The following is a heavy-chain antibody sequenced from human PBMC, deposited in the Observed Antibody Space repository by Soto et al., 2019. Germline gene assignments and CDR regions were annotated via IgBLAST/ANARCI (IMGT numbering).Heavy chain of an antibody. V-gene: IGHV4-39*01. CDR2: IYYSGST. CDR1: GGSISSSSHY. D-gene: IGHD6-19*01. J-gene: IGHJ4*02. Sequence: SETLSLTCTVSGGSISSSSHYWGWIRHPPGKGLERIESIYYSGSTSYNPSLKSRVTISVDTSKNQFSLKLSSVTAADTAVYYCARHGGGSGREFDYWGQGTLVSGSS. CDR3: ARHGGGSGREFDY.